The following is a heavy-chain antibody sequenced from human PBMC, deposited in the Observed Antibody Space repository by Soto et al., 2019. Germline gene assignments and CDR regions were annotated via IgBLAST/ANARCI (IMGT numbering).Heavy chain of an antibody. D-gene: IGHD3-22*01. CDR2: IDWDDDK. J-gene: IGHJ6*02. CDR1: GFSLSTSGMC. V-gene: IGHV2-70*01. Sequence: SGPTLVNPTQTLTLTCTFSGFSLSTSGMCVSWIRQPPGEALEWLALIDWDDDKYYSTSLKTRLTISKDTSKNQVVLTMTNMDPVDTATYYCARIGYYYDSSIGGYYYGMDVWGQGTTVTVSS. CDR3: ARIGYYYDSSIGGYYYGMDV.